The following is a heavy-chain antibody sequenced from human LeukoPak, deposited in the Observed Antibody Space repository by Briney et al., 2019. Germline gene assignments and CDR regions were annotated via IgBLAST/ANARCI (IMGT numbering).Heavy chain of an antibody. CDR3: ARAPIVDTSWMDV. CDR2: TSAYNANP. Sequence: GASVKVSCKASGYTFADYGVSWVRQAPGQGLEWLGWTSAYNANPNYAQKLQGRVTMTTDTSTSTAYMELSSLRSEDTAVYYCARAPIVDTSWMDVWGKGTTVTVSS. V-gene: IGHV1-18*01. D-gene: IGHD2/OR15-2a*01. CDR1: GYTFADYG. J-gene: IGHJ6*04.